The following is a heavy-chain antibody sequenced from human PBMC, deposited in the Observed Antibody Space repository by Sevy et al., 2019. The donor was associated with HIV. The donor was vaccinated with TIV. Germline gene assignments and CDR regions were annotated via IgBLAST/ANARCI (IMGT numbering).Heavy chain of an antibody. Sequence: GGSLRLSCVASGFTLNSYAMSWVRQAPGKGLEWISDISGTGARTNYADSVVGRFTISRDNSKNTLYLQMNSLRAEDTAIYYSARDGYYWIPFDRWGQGTLVTVSS. D-gene: IGHD3-22*01. CDR3: ARDGYYWIPFDR. J-gene: IGHJ5*02. V-gene: IGHV3-23*01. CDR2: ISGTGART. CDR1: GFTLNSYA.